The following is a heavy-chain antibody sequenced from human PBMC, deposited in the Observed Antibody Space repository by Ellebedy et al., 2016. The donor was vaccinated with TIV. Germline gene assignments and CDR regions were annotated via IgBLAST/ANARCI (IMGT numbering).Heavy chain of an antibody. CDR3: ARDSPIVVVPAAMGPGEGMDV. J-gene: IGHJ6*02. D-gene: IGHD2-2*01. CDR2: FDPEDGET. V-gene: IGHV1-24*01. CDR1: GYTLTELS. Sequence: ASVKVSCXVSGYTLTELSMHWVRQAPGKGLEWMGGFDPEDGETIYAQKFQGRVTITADKSTSTAYMELSSLRSEDTAVYYCARDSPIVVVPAAMGPGEGMDVWGQGTTVTVSS.